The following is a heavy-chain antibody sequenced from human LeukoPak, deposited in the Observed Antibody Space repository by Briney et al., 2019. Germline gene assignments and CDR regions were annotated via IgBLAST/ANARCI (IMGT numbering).Heavy chain of an antibody. CDR2: ISSDGGST. Sequence: GGSLRLSCSASGFTFSSYAMHWVRQAPGKGLEYVSAISSDGGSTYYADSVKGRFTISRDNSKNTLYLQMSSLRAEDTAVYYCVKTIDGSGSLRYFDYWGQGTLVTVSS. CDR1: GFTFSSYA. J-gene: IGHJ4*02. CDR3: VKTIDGSGSLRYFDY. D-gene: IGHD3-10*01. V-gene: IGHV3-64D*06.